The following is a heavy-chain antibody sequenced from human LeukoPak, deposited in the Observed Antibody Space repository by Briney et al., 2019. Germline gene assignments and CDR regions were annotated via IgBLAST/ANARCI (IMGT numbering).Heavy chain of an antibody. J-gene: IGHJ4*02. CDR1: GGSISSYY. CDR2: IYYSGST. D-gene: IGHD5-18*01. V-gene: IGHV4-59*08. CDR3: ARRGGYSYGYFDY. Sequence: PSETLSLTCTVSGGSISSYYWSWIRQPPGKGLEWIGYIYYSGSTNYNPSLKSRVTISVDTSKNQFPLKLSSVTAADTAVYYCARRGGYSYGYFDYWGQGTLVTVSS.